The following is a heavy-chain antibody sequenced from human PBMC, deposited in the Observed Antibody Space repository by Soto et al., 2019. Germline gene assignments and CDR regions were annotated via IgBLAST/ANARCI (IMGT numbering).Heavy chain of an antibody. J-gene: IGHJ4*02. Sequence: ASETLSLTCTFSVGSISSGDYYCSWIRQPPWKGLEWIGYIYYSGSTYYNPSLKSRVTISVDTSKNQFSLKLSSVTAADTAVYYCARGLELRAREYYFEYWGQGTLVIVSS. CDR1: VGSISSGDYY. V-gene: IGHV4-30-4*01. CDR3: ARGLELRAREYYFEY. D-gene: IGHD1-7*01. CDR2: IYYSGST.